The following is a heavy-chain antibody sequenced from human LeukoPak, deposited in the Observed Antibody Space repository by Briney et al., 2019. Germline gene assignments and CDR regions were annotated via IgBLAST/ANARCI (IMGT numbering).Heavy chain of an antibody. J-gene: IGHJ5*02. V-gene: IGHV4-59*12. D-gene: IGHD2-2*01. CDR1: GGSISTYS. CDR3: ARLQYCSGTSCYWFDP. CDR2: IYHTGST. Sequence: PSETLSLTCTVSGGSISTYSWSWIRQPLGKGLEWIGYIYHTGSTYYNPSLKSRVTISVDTSKNQFSLRLSSVTAADTAVYYCARLQYCSGTSCYWFDPWGQGTLVTVSS.